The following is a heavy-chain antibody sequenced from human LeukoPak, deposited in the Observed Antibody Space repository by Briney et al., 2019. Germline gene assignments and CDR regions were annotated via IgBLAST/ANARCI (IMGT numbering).Heavy chain of an antibody. CDR2: IYTSGST. J-gene: IGHJ4*02. D-gene: IGHD6-13*01. CDR1: GGSISSYY. V-gene: IGHV4-4*07. CDR3: ARETGYSSSWNDY. Sequence: SETLSLTCTVSGGSISSYYWSWIRQPAGKGLEWIGRIYTSGSTNYNPSLKSRVTISVDTYKNQFSLKLRSVTAADTAVYYCARETGYSSSWNDYWGQGTLVTVSS.